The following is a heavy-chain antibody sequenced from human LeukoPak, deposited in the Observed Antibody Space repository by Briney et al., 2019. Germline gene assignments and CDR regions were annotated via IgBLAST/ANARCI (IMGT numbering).Heavy chain of an antibody. Sequence: PSETLSLTCAASGYSISSGYYWGWIRQPPGKGLEWIGSIYHSGSTYYNPSLKSRVTISVDTSENQFSLKLSSVTAADTAVYYCARDDYGSGSYHLGPNWFDPWGQGTLVTVSS. V-gene: IGHV4-38-2*02. CDR3: ARDDYGSGSYHLGPNWFDP. J-gene: IGHJ5*02. CDR2: IYHSGST. D-gene: IGHD3-10*01. CDR1: GYSISSGYY.